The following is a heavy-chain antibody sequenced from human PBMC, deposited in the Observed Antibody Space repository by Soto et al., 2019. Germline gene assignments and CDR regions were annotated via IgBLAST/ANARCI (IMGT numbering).Heavy chain of an antibody. CDR3: AKDSEGDVNFDY. Sequence: EVQLLESGGGLVQPGGSLRLSCAASGFTFSSYAMSWVRQAPGKGLEWVSAISGSGGSTYYADSVKGRFTISRDNSKNPLYLQMNSLRAKDTAVYYCAKDSEGDVNFDYWGQGTLVTFSS. J-gene: IGHJ4*02. D-gene: IGHD2-21*02. CDR2: ISGSGGST. V-gene: IGHV3-23*01. CDR1: GFTFSSYA.